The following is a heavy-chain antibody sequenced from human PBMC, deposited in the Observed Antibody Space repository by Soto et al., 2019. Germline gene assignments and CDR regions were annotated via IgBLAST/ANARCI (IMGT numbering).Heavy chain of an antibody. V-gene: IGHV2-5*02. Sequence: QITLKESGPTLVKPTQTLTLTCTFSGFSLTTNGVGVAWIRQPPGKALEWLALVYWDDDKRYNPSLKNRLTITRDTSKKQVVLTMTNMDPGDTATYCCAHRPSLYRGYDHNYFDYWGQGTLVTVSS. J-gene: IGHJ4*02. D-gene: IGHD5-12*01. CDR2: VYWDDDK. CDR3: AHRPSLYRGYDHNYFDY. CDR1: GFSLTTNGVG.